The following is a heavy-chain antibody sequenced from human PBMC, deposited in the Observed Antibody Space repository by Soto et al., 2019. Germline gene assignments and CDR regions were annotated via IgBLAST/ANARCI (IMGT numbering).Heavy chain of an antibody. V-gene: IGHV3-23*01. J-gene: IGHJ4*02. Sequence: EVQLLESGGGLVQPGGSLRLSCAASGFTFSSYAMSWVRQTPGKGLEWVSLFSGSGGDTYYADSVKGRLSISRDNSKNTLYLQMNSLGAEDTAVYSCAAGTNSDWYTYWGQGTLVTVSS. CDR2: FSGSGGDT. D-gene: IGHD1-1*01. CDR1: GFTFSSYA. CDR3: AAGTNSDWYTY.